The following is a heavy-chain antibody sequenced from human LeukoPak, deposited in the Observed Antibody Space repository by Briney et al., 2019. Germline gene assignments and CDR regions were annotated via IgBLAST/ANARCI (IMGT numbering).Heavy chain of an antibody. J-gene: IGHJ4*02. V-gene: IGHV3-64*01. D-gene: IGHD5/OR15-5a*01. CDR3: ARELWGSSTISGTSDFDY. Sequence: GGSLRLSCAASGFTFSSYAMHWVRQAPGKGLEYVSAISSNGGSTYYANSVKGRFTISRDNSKNTLYLQMGSLRAEDMAVYYCARELWGSSTISGTSDFDYWGQGTLVTVSS. CDR1: GFTFSSYA. CDR2: ISSNGGST.